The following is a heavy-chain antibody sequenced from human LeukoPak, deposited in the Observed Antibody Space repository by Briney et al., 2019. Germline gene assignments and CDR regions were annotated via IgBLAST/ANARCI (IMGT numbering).Heavy chain of an antibody. CDR1: GFTFGSEW. D-gene: IGHD4-23*01. V-gene: IGHV3-7*02. CDR2: INQGGSDI. Sequence: GGSLLLSRVSYGFTFGSEWMNCARQAPWKGLEWVANINQGGSDIHFVDSVKGRFTISRDNAKNSLYLQMNSLRAEDTGVYYCPRGLRWTDFWGQGTLITVSS. J-gene: IGHJ4*02. CDR3: PRGLRWTDF.